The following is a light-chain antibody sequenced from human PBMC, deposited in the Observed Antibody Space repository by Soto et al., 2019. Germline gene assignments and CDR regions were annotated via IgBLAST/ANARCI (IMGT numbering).Light chain of an antibody. CDR1: QSISTY. J-gene: IGKJ4*01. CDR3: QQTHTTFT. Sequence: DIQMTQSPSSLSASVGDRVTITCRASQSISTYLNWYQQKPGKVPKLLIYAASSLQSGVPSRFSGSGSGTDFTLTISSLQPEDFATYYCQQTHTTFTFDGGTTVEIK. V-gene: IGKV1-39*01. CDR2: AAS.